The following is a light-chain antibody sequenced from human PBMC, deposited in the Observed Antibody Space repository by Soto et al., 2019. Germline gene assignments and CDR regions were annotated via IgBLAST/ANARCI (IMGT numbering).Light chain of an antibody. V-gene: IGKV1-9*01. CDR1: QDIAIY. Sequence: IQLTQSPSSLSASVGDRVTITCRASQDIAIYLAWYQQKPGEAPKLLIYGASTLYGGVPSRFSGSGSGTDFTLTITRLEPEDFAVYFCQQYGSSPWTFGHGTKVDIK. CDR2: GAS. J-gene: IGKJ1*01. CDR3: QQYGSSPWT.